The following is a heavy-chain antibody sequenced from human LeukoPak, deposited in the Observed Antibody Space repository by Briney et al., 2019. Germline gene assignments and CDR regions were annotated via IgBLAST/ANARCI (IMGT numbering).Heavy chain of an antibody. Sequence: GWSPRLSCTASGFTFSGYWMHWVRQVPGKGLVWVSRIKSDGSSTTYADSVKGRFTMSRDNAWNTLYLQMNSLRVEDTAVYFCVRESRTDYYGDFWGQGTLVTVSS. V-gene: IGHV3-74*01. CDR3: VRESRTDYYGDF. CDR2: IKSDGSST. J-gene: IGHJ4*02. CDR1: GFTFSGYW. D-gene: IGHD3-10*01.